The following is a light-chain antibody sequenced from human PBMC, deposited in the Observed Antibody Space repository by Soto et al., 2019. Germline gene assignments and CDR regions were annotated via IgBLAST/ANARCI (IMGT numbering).Light chain of an antibody. CDR3: QQYGSSPRT. J-gene: IGKJ1*01. CDR1: QSVGSSQ. V-gene: IGKV3-20*01. Sequence: EIVLTQSPGTLSLSPGERATLSCRASQSVGSSQLAWCQQKVGQAPRLLIYGASSRATGIPDRFSGSGSGTDFTLTVSRLEPEDVAVYYCQQYGSSPRTFGQGTKV. CDR2: GAS.